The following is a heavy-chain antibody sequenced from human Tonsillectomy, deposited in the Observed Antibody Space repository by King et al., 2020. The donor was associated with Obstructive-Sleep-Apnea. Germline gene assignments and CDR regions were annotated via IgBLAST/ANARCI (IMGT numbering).Heavy chain of an antibody. J-gene: IGHJ3*02. CDR3: ARGAMTLGAFDI. CDR2: IYYSGST. D-gene: IGHD2-2*01. Sequence: VQLQESGPGLVKPSQTLSLTCTVSGGSISSVGYYWSWIRQHPGKGLEWIGYIYYSGSTYYNPSLKSRVTISVDTSKNQFSLNLSSWTAADTAVYYCARGAMTLGAFDIWGQGTMVTVSS. CDR1: GGSISSVGYY. V-gene: IGHV4-31*03.